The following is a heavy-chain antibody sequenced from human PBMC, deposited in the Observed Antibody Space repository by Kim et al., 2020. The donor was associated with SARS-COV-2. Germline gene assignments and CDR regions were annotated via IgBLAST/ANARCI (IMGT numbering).Heavy chain of an antibody. Sequence: ADSVKGRFTISRDNSKNTLYLQMNSLRAEDTAVYYCAKTPAGTIAYYFDYWGQGTLVTVSS. D-gene: IGHD6-13*01. V-gene: IGHV3-23*01. J-gene: IGHJ4*02. CDR3: AKTPAGTIAYYFDY.